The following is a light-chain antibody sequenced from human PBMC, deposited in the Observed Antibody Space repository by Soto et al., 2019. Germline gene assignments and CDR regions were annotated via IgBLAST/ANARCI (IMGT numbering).Light chain of an antibody. CDR3: SSYTTSSTVV. J-gene: IGLJ1*01. CDR1: SSDVGGYNF. V-gene: IGLV2-14*03. CDR2: EVS. Sequence: LTQPASVFGSPGQSITFSCTGTSSDVGGYNFVSWYQQHPGKAPKLMIYEVSSRPSGVSNRFSGSKSGNTASLTISGLQPEDEADYYCSSYTTSSTVVFGTGTKAPS.